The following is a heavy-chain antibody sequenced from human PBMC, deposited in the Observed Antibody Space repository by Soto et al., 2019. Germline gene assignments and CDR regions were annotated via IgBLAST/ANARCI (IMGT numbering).Heavy chain of an antibody. CDR2: ITANGGST. J-gene: IGHJ4*02. CDR3: AKVRGVAGSAMDY. V-gene: IGHV3-23*01. CDR1: GFSFSNYG. Sequence: GGSLRLSCAASGFSFSNYGMTWVRQAPGKGLEWVSRITANGGSTNYADSVKGRFTVSRDNSKNTLFLQMNGLRVEDTAVYYCAKVRGVAGSAMDYWGQGTLVTVSS. D-gene: IGHD6-19*01.